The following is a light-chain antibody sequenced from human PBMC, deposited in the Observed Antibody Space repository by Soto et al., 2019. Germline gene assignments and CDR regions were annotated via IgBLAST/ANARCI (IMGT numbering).Light chain of an antibody. CDR2: GAS. Sequence: ETVMTQSPATLSVSPGERATLSCRASQSVSSDLAWYRQKPGQAPRLLIFGASTRATSIPARFTGSRSGTEFTLTITSLQSEDFAVYYCQQYNTWPRTFGQGTKVESK. V-gene: IGKV3-15*01. CDR1: QSVSSD. CDR3: QQYNTWPRT. J-gene: IGKJ1*01.